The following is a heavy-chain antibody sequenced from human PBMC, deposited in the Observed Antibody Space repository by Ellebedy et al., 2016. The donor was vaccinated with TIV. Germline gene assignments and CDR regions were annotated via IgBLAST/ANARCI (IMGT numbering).Heavy chain of an antibody. CDR2: IIPIFGTA. CDR1: GGTFSSYA. D-gene: IGHD3-3*01. V-gene: IGHV1-69*13. CDR3: ARDFAGYLYY. Sequence: SVKVSXXASGGTFSSYAISWVRQAPGQGLEWMGGIIPIFGTANYAQKFQGRVTITADESTSTAYMELSSLRSEDTAVYYCARDFAGYLYYWGQGTLVTVSS. J-gene: IGHJ4*02.